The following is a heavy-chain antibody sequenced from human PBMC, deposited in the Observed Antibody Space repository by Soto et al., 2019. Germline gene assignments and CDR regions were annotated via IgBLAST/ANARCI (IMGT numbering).Heavy chain of an antibody. D-gene: IGHD2-2*01. Sequence: ASVKVSCKASGYTFTSYGISWVRQAPGQGLEWMGWISAYNGNTNYAQKLQGRVTMTTDTSTSTAYMELRSLRSDDTAVYYCARVDCSSSSCDNGLDPWGQGTLVTVSS. CDR2: ISAYNGNT. V-gene: IGHV1-18*01. J-gene: IGHJ5*02. CDR1: GYTFTSYG. CDR3: ARVDCSSSSCDNGLDP.